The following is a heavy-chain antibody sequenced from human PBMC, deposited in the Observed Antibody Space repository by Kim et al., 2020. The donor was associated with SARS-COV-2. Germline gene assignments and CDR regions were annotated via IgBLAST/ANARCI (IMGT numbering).Heavy chain of an antibody. J-gene: IGHJ4*02. CDR3: ALTYYYDSSGYKPFDY. V-gene: IGHV1-69*01. D-gene: IGHD3-22*01. Sequence: KFQGRVTITADESTSTAYMELSSLRSEDTAVYYCALTYYYDSSGYKPFDYWGQGTLVTVSS.